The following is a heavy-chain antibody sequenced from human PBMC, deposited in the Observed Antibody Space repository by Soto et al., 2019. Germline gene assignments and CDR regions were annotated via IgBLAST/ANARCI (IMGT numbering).Heavy chain of an antibody. CDR3: ARDFRPGLIVPTKSGFDP. CDR1: GFPFSTYA. V-gene: IGHV3-23*01. Sequence: EVQLLESGGGLVQRGGSLRLSCEASGFPFSTYAMTWVRQVPGKGLEWVSTTSNGGNTEFAESVRGRFTAVRDNSKNTISLQMSSLGAEDSAIYFCARDFRPGLIVPTKSGFDPWGQGTQVTASS. CDR2: TSNGGNT. J-gene: IGHJ5*02. D-gene: IGHD2-15*01.